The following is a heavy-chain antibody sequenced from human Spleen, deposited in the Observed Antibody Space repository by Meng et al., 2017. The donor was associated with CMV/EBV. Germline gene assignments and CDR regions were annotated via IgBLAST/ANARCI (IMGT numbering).Heavy chain of an antibody. J-gene: IGHJ6*02. CDR2: ILRGGST. Sequence: GGSLRLSCAASGFTVNRYYMNWVRQAPGKGLQWLSVILRGGSTSYADSVKGQFTISRDNSKNTVYLEIKSLRTEDTAVYYCAKRGDSSGTYAMDVWGQGTTVTVSS. D-gene: IGHD3-22*01. CDR3: AKRGDSSGTYAMDV. CDR1: GFTVNRYY. V-gene: IGHV3-66*02.